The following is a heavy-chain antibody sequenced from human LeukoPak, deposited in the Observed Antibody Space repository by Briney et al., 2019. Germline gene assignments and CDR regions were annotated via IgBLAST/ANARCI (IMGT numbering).Heavy chain of an antibody. D-gene: IGHD3-22*01. Sequence: GGSLRLSCAASGFTFSSYWMHWVRQAPGKGLVWVSRINSDGSSTSYADSVKGRFTISRDNAKNSLYLQMNSLRAEDTAVYYCASTTLSDTMMRYWGQGTLVTVSS. CDR3: ASTTLSDTMMRY. CDR2: INSDGSST. CDR1: GFTFSSYW. V-gene: IGHV3-74*01. J-gene: IGHJ4*02.